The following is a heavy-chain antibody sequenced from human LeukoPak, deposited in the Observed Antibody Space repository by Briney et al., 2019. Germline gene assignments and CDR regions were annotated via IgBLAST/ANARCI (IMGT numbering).Heavy chain of an antibody. CDR3: ARTRSSGYSTFDY. J-gene: IGHJ4*02. D-gene: IGHD3-22*01. CDR1: EFTFSSYS. Sequence: PGGSLRLSCAASEFTFSSYSMNWVRQAPGKGLEWVSYITNSGNSKSYADSVKGRFTISRDNTKSSLYLQMNGLRAEDTAVYYCARTRSSGYSTFDYWGQGILVTVSS. CDR2: ITNSGNSK. V-gene: IGHV3-48*01.